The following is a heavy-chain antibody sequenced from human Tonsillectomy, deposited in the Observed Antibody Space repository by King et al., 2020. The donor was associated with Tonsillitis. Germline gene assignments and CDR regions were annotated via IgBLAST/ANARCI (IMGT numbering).Heavy chain of an antibody. V-gene: IGHV4-59*01. CDR2: IYYSGSP. CDR3: ARALPDCDFWSGYYTDSFDF. CDR1: GGSISSYY. J-gene: IGHJ3*01. D-gene: IGHD3-3*01. Sequence: VQLQESGPGLVKPSETLSLTCTVSGGSISSYYWSWIRQPPGKGLEWIGYIYYSGSPNYNPSLTSRVTISVDTSKNQFSLKLSSLTAADTAVYYCARALPDCDFWSGYYTDSFDFWGQGRMVTVSS.